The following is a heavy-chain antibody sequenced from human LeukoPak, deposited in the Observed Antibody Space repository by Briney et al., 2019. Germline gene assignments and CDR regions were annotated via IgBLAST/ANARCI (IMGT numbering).Heavy chain of an antibody. D-gene: IGHD3-10*01. CDR1: GGSFSGYY. CDR3: ARATMFRGVGA. J-gene: IGHJ5*02. V-gene: IGHV4-34*01. CDR2: INHSGNT. Sequence: PSETLSLTCAVYGGSFSGYYWSWIRQPPGKGLEWIGEINHSGNTNYNPYLKSRVTISVDTSKNQSSLKLSSGTAADTAVYYCARATMFRGVGAWGQGTLVTVSS.